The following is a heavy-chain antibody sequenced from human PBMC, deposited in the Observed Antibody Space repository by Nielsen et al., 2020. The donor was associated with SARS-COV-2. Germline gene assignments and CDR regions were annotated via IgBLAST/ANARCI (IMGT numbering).Heavy chain of an antibody. CDR1: GFTFSSYG. CDR2: IWYDGSNN. J-gene: IGHJ4*02. V-gene: IGHV3-33*01. CDR3: ARMIGYSTSSDS. D-gene: IGHD3-22*01. Sequence: GESLKISCAASGFTFSSYGMHWVRQAPGKGLEWVAVIWYDGSNNYYADSVKGRFTISRDNSKKTLYLQMTSLRPEDTAVYYCARMIGYSTSSDSWGQGTLVTVSS.